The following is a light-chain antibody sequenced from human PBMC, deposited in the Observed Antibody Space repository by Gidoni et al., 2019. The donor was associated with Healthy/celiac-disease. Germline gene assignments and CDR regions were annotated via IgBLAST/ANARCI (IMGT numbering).Light chain of an antibody. CDR3: NSRDSSGNHVV. J-gene: IGLJ2*01. CDR2: GKN. V-gene: IGLV3-19*01. Sequence: SSELTQDPAVSVALGQTVRITCQGDSLRSYYASWYQQKPGQAPVLVIYGKNNRPSGIPDRFSGSSSANTASLTITGAQAEDEADYYCNSRDSSGNHVVFGGGTKLTVL. CDR1: SLRSYY.